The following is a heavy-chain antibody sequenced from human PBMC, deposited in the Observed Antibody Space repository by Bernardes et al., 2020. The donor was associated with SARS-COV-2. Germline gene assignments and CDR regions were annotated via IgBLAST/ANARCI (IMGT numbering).Heavy chain of an antibody. D-gene: IGHD3-10*01. V-gene: IGHV3-30-3*01. CDR1: GFTFSTYA. CDR3: TTLFSRAGVGEWLESDY. J-gene: IGHJ4*02. Sequence: GGSLRLSCAASGFTFSTYAMYWVRQAPGKGLEWVTVISNDGSKQYYADSVKGRFTISRDNSKNTVYLQMSRLSLEDTAIYYCTTLFSRAGVGEWLESDYWGQGTLVTVSS. CDR2: ISNDGSKQ.